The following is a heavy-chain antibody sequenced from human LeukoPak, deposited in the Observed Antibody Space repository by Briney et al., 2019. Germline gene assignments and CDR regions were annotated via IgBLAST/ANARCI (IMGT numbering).Heavy chain of an antibody. D-gene: IGHD6-6*01. J-gene: IGHJ4*02. CDR3: ARGLSIAAQEDFDY. Sequence: SVKVSCKASGGTFSSYAISWVRQAPGQGLEWMGRIIPILGIANYAQKFQGRVTITTDESTSTAYMELSSLRSEDTAVYYCARGLSIAAQEDFDYWGQGTLVTVSS. CDR1: GGTFSSYA. V-gene: IGHV1-69*04. CDR2: IIPILGIA.